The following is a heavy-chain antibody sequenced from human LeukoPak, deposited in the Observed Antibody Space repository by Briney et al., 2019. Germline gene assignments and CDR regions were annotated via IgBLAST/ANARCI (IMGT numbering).Heavy chain of an antibody. V-gene: IGHV4-59*01. Sequence: PSETLSLTCTVSGGSISSYYWSWIRQPPGKGLEWIGYIYYSGSTNYNPSLKSRVTISVDTSKNQFSLKLSSVTAADTAVYYCARGINSGSSWWVHYFDYWGQGTLVTVSS. CDR2: IYYSGST. CDR3: ARGINSGSSWWVHYFDY. D-gene: IGHD1-26*01. CDR1: GGSISSYY. J-gene: IGHJ4*02.